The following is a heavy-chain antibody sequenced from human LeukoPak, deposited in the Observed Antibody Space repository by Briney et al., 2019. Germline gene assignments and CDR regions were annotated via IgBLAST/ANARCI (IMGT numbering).Heavy chain of an antibody. CDR2: FYYSETT. D-gene: IGHD2-2*01. V-gene: IGHV4-39*01. CDR1: VGSISRSYTY. J-gene: IGHJ5*02. Sequence: PSETLSLTCTVSVGSISRSYTYWGWVRQPPGRGLEWYGSFYYSETTYSNPSRKSQVTISVDTAKNQCSLKLTSVTAADTAVYYCARSTAGEGPTHNWFDPWGQGTLVTVSS. CDR3: ARSTAGEGPTHNWFDP.